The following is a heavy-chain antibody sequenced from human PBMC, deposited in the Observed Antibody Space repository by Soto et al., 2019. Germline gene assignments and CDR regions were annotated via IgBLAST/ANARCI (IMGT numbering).Heavy chain of an antibody. Sequence: GGSLRLSCSASGFVFGDYAVTWVRQAPGKGLEWVGVVRSETYGGSTEYAASVKGRFRISRDDSESIAYLQMTGLKTEDTAVYYSTREKGTSGWSADYWGKGILVTVSS. CDR1: GFVFGDYA. V-gene: IGHV3-49*04. CDR2: VRSETYGGST. J-gene: IGHJ4*02. CDR3: TREKGTSGWSADY. D-gene: IGHD6-13*01.